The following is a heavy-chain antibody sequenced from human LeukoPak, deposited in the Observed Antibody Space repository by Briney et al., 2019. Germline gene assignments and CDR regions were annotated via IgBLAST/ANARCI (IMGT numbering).Heavy chain of an antibody. CDR2: IAYSGTYT. CDR3: AREGSGDYAWFDL. D-gene: IGHD4-17*01. V-gene: IGHV3-21*01. CDR1: GFTFSRYS. Sequence: WGSLRLSCAASGFTFSRYSMNWVRQAPGKGLEWVSSIAYSGTYTYYADSVKGRFTISRDNAKNSLYLQMNSLRAEDTAVYYCAREGSGDYAWFDLWGHGTLVTVSS. J-gene: IGHJ5*02.